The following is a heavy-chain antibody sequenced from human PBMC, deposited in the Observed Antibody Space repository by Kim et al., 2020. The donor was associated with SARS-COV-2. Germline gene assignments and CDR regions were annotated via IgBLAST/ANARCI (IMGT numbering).Heavy chain of an antibody. CDR1: GGSFSGYY. Sequence: SETLSLTCAFYGGSFSGYYWSWIRQPPGKGLEWIGEINHSGSTNYNPSLKSRVTISVDTSKNQFSLKLSSVTAADTAVYYCARGLGDGYNSTGWGQGTL. CDR2: INHSGST. V-gene: IGHV4-34*01. J-gene: IGHJ4*02. CDR3: ARGLGDGYNSTG. D-gene: IGHD5-12*01.